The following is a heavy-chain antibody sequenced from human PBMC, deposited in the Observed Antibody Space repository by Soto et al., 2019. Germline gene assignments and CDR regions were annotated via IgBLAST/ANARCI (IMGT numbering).Heavy chain of an antibody. CDR3: AREYYYTMDV. CDR2: IDSSTKYT. V-gene: IGHV3-11*05. J-gene: IGHJ6*02. Sequence: QVQLVESGGGLVRPGGSLRLSCEASGFTFRDYYMTWFRQAPGKGLEWLSYIDSSTKYTNYADSVKGRFTISRDNAKNSLYLQMNSLRADDTAVYYCAREYYYTMDVLGQWTMVTVSS. CDR1: GFTFRDYY.